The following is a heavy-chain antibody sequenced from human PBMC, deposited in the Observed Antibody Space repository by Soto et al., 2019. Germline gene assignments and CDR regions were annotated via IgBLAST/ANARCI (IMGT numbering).Heavy chain of an antibody. V-gene: IGHV4-4*02. CDR1: GGSISSSNW. CDR2: IYHSGST. J-gene: IGHJ5*02. Sequence: SETLSLTCAVSGGSISSSNWWSWVRQPPGKGLEWIGEIYHSGSTNYNPSLKSRVTISVDKSKNQFSLKLSSVTAADTAVYYCASRIAAAGTVDWFDPWGQGTLVTVSS. D-gene: IGHD6-13*01. CDR3: ASRIAAAGTVDWFDP.